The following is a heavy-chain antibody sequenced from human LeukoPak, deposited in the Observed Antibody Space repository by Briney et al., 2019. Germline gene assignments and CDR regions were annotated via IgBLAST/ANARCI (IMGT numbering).Heavy chain of an antibody. J-gene: IGHJ6*03. CDR3: ARHQKSAAATSNPYMDV. CDR1: GGSISSYY. D-gene: IGHD2-15*01. V-gene: IGHV4-4*09. CDR2: IYTSGST. Sequence: SETLSLTCTVSGGSISSYYWSWIRQPPGKGLEWLGYIYTSGSTNYNPPLKSRVTISVDTSKNQFSLKLSSVTAADTAVYYCARHQKSAAATSNPYMDVWGKGTTVTVSS.